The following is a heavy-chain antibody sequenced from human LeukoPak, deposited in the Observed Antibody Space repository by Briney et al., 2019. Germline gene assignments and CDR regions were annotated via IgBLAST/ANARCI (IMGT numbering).Heavy chain of an antibody. CDR3: ARVGSAAATADY. J-gene: IGHJ4*02. CDR1: GYTFTSYY. CDR2: INPRGGST. D-gene: IGHD6-25*01. V-gene: IGHV1-46*01. Sequence: ASVKVSCKASGYTFTSYYMHWMRQAPGQGPEWMGIINPRGGSTDYAQKFQGRITMTSDTSTSTVYMELNSLRSDDPAVYFCARVGSAAATADYWGQGTLVTVSS.